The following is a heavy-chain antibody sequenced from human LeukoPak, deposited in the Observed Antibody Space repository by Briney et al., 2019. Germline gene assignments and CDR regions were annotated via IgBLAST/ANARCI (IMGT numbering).Heavy chain of an antibody. CDR1: GYTFTSYD. J-gene: IGHJ6*02. CDR3: ATGITIFGVVNYYGMDV. D-gene: IGHD3-3*01. V-gene: IGHV1-8*01. CDR2: MNPNSGNT. Sequence: ASVKVSCKASGYTFTSYDINWVRQATGQGLEWMGWMNPNSGNTGYAQKFQGRVTMTRNTSISTAYMELSSLRSEGTAVYYCATGITIFGVVNYYGMDVWGQGTTVTVSS.